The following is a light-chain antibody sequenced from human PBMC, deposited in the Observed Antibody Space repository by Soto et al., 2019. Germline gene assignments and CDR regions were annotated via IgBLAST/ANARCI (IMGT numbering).Light chain of an antibody. CDR1: QSISSY. CDR3: QQNYSTPVT. CDR2: AAS. J-gene: IGKJ4*01. Sequence: DIQMTQSPSSLSASVGDRVTITCRASQSISSYLNWYQQKPGKAPKLLIYAASSLQSGVPSRFSGSGSGTDFTLTISSLQAEEFATYYCQQNYSTPVTFGGGTKVEIK. V-gene: IGKV1-39*01.